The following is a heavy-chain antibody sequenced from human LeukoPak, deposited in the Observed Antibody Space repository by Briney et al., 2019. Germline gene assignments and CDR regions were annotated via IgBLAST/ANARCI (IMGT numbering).Heavy chain of an antibody. CDR2: IYTSGST. D-gene: IGHD3-10*01. Sequence: SETLSLTCTVSGYSIISDYFWGWIRQPPGKGLEWIGRIYTSGSTNYNPSLKSRVTISVDTSKNQFSLTLSSVTAADTAVYYCARSDGYGLVGIWGQGTMVTVSS. J-gene: IGHJ3*02. CDR3: ARSDGYGLVGI. V-gene: IGHV4-38-2*02. CDR1: GYSIISDYF.